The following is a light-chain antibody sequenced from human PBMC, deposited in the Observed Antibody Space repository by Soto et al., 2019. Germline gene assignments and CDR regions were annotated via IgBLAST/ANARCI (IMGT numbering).Light chain of an antibody. CDR3: QQHISWPPT. CDR2: DTS. CDR1: QSVSRY. V-gene: IGKV3-11*01. Sequence: DIGLTQSPATLSSSPGERATLSCRASQSVSRYLAWYQQKPGQAPRLLIYDTSTRHTGVPDTFSGSGSGTEFTLSISSLQPEDIAIYYCQQHISWPPTFGGGTKVEIK. J-gene: IGKJ4*01.